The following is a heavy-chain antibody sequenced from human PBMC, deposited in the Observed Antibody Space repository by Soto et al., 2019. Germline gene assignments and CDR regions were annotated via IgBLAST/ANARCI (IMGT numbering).Heavy chain of an antibody. V-gene: IGHV3-21*01. Sequence: GGSLRLSCAASGFTFSSYSMNWVRQAPGKGLEWVSSISSSSSYIYYADSVKGRFTISRDNAKNSLYLQMNSLRAEDTAVYYCARDRVVPAATTRDYYYYMDVWGKGTTVTVSS. J-gene: IGHJ6*03. CDR2: ISSSSSYI. CDR1: GFTFSSYS. D-gene: IGHD2-2*01. CDR3: ARDRVVPAATTRDYYYYMDV.